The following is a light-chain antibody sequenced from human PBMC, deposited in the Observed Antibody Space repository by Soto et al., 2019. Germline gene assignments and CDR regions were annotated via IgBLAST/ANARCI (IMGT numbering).Light chain of an antibody. Sequence: DIQMTQSPSSVSASVGDRVTITCRASQSISSWLAWYQQKPGKAPNLLIYKASSLESGVPSRFSGSGSGTEFSLTISSLQPDDFATYYCQQYNSYLWTFGQGTKVDI. V-gene: IGKV1-5*03. CDR1: QSISSW. CDR3: QQYNSYLWT. J-gene: IGKJ1*01. CDR2: KAS.